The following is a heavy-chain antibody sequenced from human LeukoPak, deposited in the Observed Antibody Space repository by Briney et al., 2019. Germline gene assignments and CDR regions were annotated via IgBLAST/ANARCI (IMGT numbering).Heavy chain of an antibody. V-gene: IGHV4-59*01. J-gene: IGHJ4*02. CDR3: ARGGGGSWYGTVDY. Sequence: PSETLSLTCTVSGGSTSSYYWSWIRQSPGKGLEWIGYIHFSGSTNYNPSLKSRVTITVDTSKNQFSLKLSSVTAADTAVYYCARGGGGSWYGTVDYWGQGTLATVSS. CDR2: IHFSGST. D-gene: IGHD6-13*01. CDR1: GGSTSSYY.